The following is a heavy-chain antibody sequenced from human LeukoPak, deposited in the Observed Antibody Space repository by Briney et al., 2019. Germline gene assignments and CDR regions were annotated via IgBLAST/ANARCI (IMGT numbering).Heavy chain of an antibody. J-gene: IGHJ6*03. CDR2: IRYDGSNM. V-gene: IGHV3-30*02. CDR3: ARGGARAYYMDV. D-gene: IGHD3-16*01. Sequence: GGSLRLSCAASGFTFSNYGMHWVRQTPGKGLEWVAFIRYDGSNMYYADSVKGRFTISRDNAKNTLYLQMNSLRAEDTAVYYCARGGARAYYMDVWGNGTTVTVSS. CDR1: GFTFSNYG.